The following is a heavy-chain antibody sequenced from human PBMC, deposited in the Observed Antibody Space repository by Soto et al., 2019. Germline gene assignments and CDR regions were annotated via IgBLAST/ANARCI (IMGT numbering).Heavy chain of an antibody. CDR1: GFTFSGSA. J-gene: IGHJ3*02. CDR3: TRLLSDAFDI. Sequence: PVGSLRLSCAASGFTFSGSAMHWVRQASGKGLEWVGRIRSKGNSYATAYAASVKGRFTISRDDSKNTAYLQMNSLKTEDTAVYYCTRLLSDAFDIWGQGTMVTVSS. CDR2: IRSKGNSYAT. V-gene: IGHV3-73*01.